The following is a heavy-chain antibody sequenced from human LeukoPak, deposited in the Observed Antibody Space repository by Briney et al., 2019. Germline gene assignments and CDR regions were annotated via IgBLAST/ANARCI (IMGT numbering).Heavy chain of an antibody. J-gene: IGHJ4*02. D-gene: IGHD3-22*01. V-gene: IGHV4-34*01. CDR2: IYYSGST. CDR3: ARDGVVAYYDSSGYYWGY. CDR1: GGSFSGYY. Sequence: PSETLSLTCAVYGGSFSGYYWSWIRQPPGKGLEWIGSIYYSGSTYYNPSLKSRVTISVDTSKNQFSLKLSSVTAADTAVYYCARDGVVAYYDSSGYYWGYWGQGTLVTVSS.